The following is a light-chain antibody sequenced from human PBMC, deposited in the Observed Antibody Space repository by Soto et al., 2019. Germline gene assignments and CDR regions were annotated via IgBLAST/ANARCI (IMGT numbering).Light chain of an antibody. V-gene: IGKV1-39*01. J-gene: IGKJ5*01. CDR2: SAF. Sequence: DIQMTQSPSSLSASIGDRVTITCRASRKIGSFLNWYQQKPGEAHRLLVYSAFRIQSGVPSRFNASGSGTDFTLSISSLQPEDFSTYYCQQGSTTPITFGLGTRLDTK. CDR1: RKIGSF. CDR3: QQGSTTPIT.